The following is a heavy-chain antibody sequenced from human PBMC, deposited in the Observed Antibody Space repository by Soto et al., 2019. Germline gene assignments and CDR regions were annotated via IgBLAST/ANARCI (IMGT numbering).Heavy chain of an antibody. J-gene: IGHJ5*02. V-gene: IGHV1-69*06. Sequence: QVQLVQSGAEVKKPGSSVKVSCKASGGTFSSYAISWVRQAPGQGLEWMGGIIPIFGTANYAQKFQGRVTITPYKSTSTDYMGLGSLRSEDTAVYYCARRVGYSYGQRLSWFDPWGQGTLVTVSS. CDR1: GGTFSSYA. D-gene: IGHD5-18*01. CDR3: ARRVGYSYGQRLSWFDP. CDR2: IIPIFGTA.